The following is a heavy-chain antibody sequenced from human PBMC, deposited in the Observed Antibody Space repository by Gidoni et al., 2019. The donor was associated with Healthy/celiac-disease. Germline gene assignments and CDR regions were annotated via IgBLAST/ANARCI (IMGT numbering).Heavy chain of an antibody. CDR2: ISSSSSYI. Sequence: EVQLVESGGGLVKPGGSLRLSCAASGFTFSSYSMNWVRQAPGKGLEWVSSISSSSSYIYYADSVKGRFTISRDNAKNSLYLQMNSLRAEDTAVYYCARDGRYCRGGSCYSFLSLFDYWGQGTLVTVSS. J-gene: IGHJ4*02. CDR3: ARDGRYCRGGSCYSFLSLFDY. CDR1: GFTFSSYS. V-gene: IGHV3-21*01. D-gene: IGHD2-15*01.